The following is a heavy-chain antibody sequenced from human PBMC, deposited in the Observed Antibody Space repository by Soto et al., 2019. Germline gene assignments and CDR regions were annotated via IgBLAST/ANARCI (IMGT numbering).Heavy chain of an antibody. CDR1: GGSFSDYY. J-gene: IGHJ4*02. D-gene: IGHD4-17*01. CDR2: INHSGSH. Sequence: SETLSLTSPVNGGSFSDYYWNWIRCPPGKGLEWIGEINHSGSHNYNPSLKSRVTMSVDTSKNQFSLRLSSVTAADTAMYYCAGGLHDYGDCGWGYWGQGTMVTVSS. V-gene: IGHV4-34*01. CDR3: AGGLHDYGDCGWGY.